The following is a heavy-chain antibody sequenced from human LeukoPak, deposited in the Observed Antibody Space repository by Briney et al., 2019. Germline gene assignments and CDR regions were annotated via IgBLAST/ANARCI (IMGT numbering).Heavy chain of an antibody. D-gene: IGHD3-10*01. V-gene: IGHV4-59*01. J-gene: IGHJ4*02. CDR2: IYYSGST. Sequence: PSETLSLTCTVSGGSISSYYWSWIRQPPGKGLEWIGYIYYSGSTNYNPSLKSRVTISVDTSKNQFSLKLSSVTAADTAVYYCARVVRGVLGQTQFDYWGQGTLVTVSS. CDR3: ARVVRGVLGQTQFDY. CDR1: GGSISSYY.